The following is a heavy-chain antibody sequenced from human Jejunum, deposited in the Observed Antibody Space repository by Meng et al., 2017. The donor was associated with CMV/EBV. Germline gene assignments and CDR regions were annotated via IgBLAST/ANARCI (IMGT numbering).Heavy chain of an antibody. CDR3: GKERTGYYIQH. Sequence: QVQLVESGXGVVQPGGSLRLSCAASGFIFSHYAMHWVRQAPGKGLEWVALIAHDGSKQYYVDSVNGRFTISRDSSKNTLYLQMNSLRAEDTAVYYCGKERTGYYIQHWGQGTLVTVSS. V-gene: IGHV3-30*02. CDR2: IAHDGSKQ. D-gene: IGHD3/OR15-3a*01. CDR1: GFIFSHYA. J-gene: IGHJ1*01.